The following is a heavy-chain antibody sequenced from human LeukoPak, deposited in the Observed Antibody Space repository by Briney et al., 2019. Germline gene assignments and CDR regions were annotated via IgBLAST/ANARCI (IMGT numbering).Heavy chain of an antibody. V-gene: IGHV4-30-2*01. CDR3: ARSLRYAFDI. CDR2: IYRSGST. D-gene: IGHD3-16*01. Sequence: PSETLSLTCAVSGGSISSGGYSWSWIRQPPGKGLEWIGYIYRSGSTYYNPSLKSRVTISVDRSKNQFSLKLSSVTAADTAVYYCARSLRYAFDIWGQGTMVTVSS. CDR1: GGSISSGGYS. J-gene: IGHJ3*02.